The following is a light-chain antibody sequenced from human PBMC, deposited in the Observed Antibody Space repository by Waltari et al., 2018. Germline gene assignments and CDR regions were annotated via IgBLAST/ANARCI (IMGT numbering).Light chain of an antibody. J-gene: IGLJ3*02. CDR1: TSNIGAPYD. CDR3: QSYDSSLSAWV. Sequence: QSVLAQPPSVSGAPGQRVTISCTGSTSNIGAPYDLNWYQPFPGTPPNPLIYANTNRPSGVPDRFSVAKSGTPASLAITGLQAEDEADYYCQSYDSSLSAWVFGGGTKLTVL. CDR2: ANT. V-gene: IGLV1-40*01.